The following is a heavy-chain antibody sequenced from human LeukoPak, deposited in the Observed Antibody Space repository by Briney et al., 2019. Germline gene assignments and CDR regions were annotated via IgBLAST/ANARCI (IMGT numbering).Heavy chain of an antibody. V-gene: IGHV4-4*07. CDR1: GDSISSYF. D-gene: IGHD3-22*01. J-gene: IGHJ4*02. CDR2: IYISGNT. CDR3: AREARADSSGSNQEGRYFDY. Sequence: SETLSLTCIVSGDSISSYFWSWIRQPAGKGLEWIGRIYISGNTNYNPSLTGRLPMSVDTAKNHFSLNLSSVTAADTAMYYCAREARADSSGSNQEGRYFDYWGQGTLVTVSS.